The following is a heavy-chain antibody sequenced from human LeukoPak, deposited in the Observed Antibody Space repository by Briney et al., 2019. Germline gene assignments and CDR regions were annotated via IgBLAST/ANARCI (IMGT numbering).Heavy chain of an antibody. V-gene: IGHV4-59*01. J-gene: IGHJ4*02. Sequence: SETQSLTCTVSGGSISSYYWSWIRQPPGKGLECIGYIYYNERPNYNPSLKSRVTISVDTSKNQFSLNLTSVTAADTAVYYCARDFNVEGWLSYFDYWGQGTLVTVSS. D-gene: IGHD5-12*01. CDR3: ARDFNVEGWLSYFDY. CDR2: IYYNERP. CDR1: GGSISSYY.